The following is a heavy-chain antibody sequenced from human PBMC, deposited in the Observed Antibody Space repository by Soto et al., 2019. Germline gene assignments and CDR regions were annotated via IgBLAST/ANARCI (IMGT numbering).Heavy chain of an antibody. Sequence: SLRLSCAASGFTFSSYAMSWVRQAPGKGLEWVSAISGSGGSTYYADSVKGRFTISRDNSKNTLYLQMNSLRAEDTAVYYCAKDGPIDQYYYYGMDVWGQGTTVTVSS. CDR3: AKDGPIDQYYYYGMDV. V-gene: IGHV3-23*01. J-gene: IGHJ6*02. CDR2: ISGSGGST. CDR1: GFTFSSYA.